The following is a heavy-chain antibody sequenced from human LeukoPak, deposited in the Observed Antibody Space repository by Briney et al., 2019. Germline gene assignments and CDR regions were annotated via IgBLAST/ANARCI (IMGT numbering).Heavy chain of an antibody. J-gene: IGHJ4*02. CDR3: ARAAGGTSRDY. D-gene: IGHD1-26*01. CDR2: IKDDGSDK. V-gene: IGHV3-7*01. CDR1: GLTFSAYW. Sequence: SGGSLRLSCAASGLTFSAYWMSWVRQAPGKGLEWVANIKDDGSDKYYVDSVKGRFTISRDNAKNSLYPQMNSLRDDDTAVYYCARAAGGTSRDYWGQGTLVTVSS.